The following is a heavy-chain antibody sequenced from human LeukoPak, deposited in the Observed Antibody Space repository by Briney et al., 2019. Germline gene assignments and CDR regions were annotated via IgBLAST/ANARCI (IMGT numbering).Heavy chain of an antibody. J-gene: IGHJ4*02. CDR1: GYTFTSYD. Sequence: ASVKVSCKASGYTFTSYDINWVRQATGQGLEWMGWMNPNRGNTGYAQKFQGRVTITRNTSISTAYMELSSLRSEDTAVYYRARGRRDFWSGYSNVIDYWGQGTLVTVSS. V-gene: IGHV1-8*03. CDR2: MNPNRGNT. CDR3: ARGRRDFWSGYSNVIDY. D-gene: IGHD3-3*01.